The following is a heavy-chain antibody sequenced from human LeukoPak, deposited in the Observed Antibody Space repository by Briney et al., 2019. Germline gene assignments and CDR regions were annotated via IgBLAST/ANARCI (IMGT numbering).Heavy chain of an antibody. J-gene: IGHJ4*02. D-gene: IGHD4-23*01. V-gene: IGHV3-74*01. CDR1: GFTFSSYW. CDR3: ARGRPHGNDY. Sequence: GGSLRLSCAASGFTFSSYWMNWVRHAPGKGMVWVSRIASDGSSTTYADSVKGRFSISRDNAKNTLYLQMNSLRVEDTAVYYCARGRPHGNDYWGQGTLVTVSS. CDR2: IASDGSST.